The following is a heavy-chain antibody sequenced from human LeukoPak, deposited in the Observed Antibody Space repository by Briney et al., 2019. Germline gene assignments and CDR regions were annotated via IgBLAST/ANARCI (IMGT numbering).Heavy chain of an antibody. CDR1: GFTFSSYW. CDR2: IKQDGSEK. J-gene: IGHJ4*02. D-gene: IGHD3-9*01. V-gene: IGHV3-7*03. CDR3: ARRYFDL. Sequence: PGGSLRLSCAAYGFTFSSYWMSWVRQAPGKGLEWVANIKQDGSEKYYVDSVKGRFTISRDNAKNSLYLQMNSLRAEDTAVYYCARRYFDLWGQGTLVTVSS.